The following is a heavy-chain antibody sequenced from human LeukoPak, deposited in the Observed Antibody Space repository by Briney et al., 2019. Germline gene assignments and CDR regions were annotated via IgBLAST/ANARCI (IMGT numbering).Heavy chain of an antibody. D-gene: IGHD6-6*01. CDR2: ISSNGSTI. CDR3: VAARPDY. V-gene: IGHV3-11*01. Sequence: GLEWISYISSNGSTIYYADSVKGRFTISRDNAKTPLYLQMNSLRGEDTAVYYCVAARPDYWGQGTLVTVSS. J-gene: IGHJ4*02.